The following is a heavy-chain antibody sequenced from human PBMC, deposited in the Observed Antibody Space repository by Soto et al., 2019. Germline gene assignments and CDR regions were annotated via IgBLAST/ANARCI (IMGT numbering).Heavy chain of an antibody. CDR1: GFTFSSYA. CDR2: ISGSGGST. V-gene: IGHV3-23*01. CDR3: AKDSPRITMVRGAPPGTY. D-gene: IGHD3-10*01. Sequence: GESLKISCAASGFTFSSYAMSWVRQAPGKGLEWVSAISGSGGSTYYADSVKGRFTISRDNSKNTLYLQMNSLRAEDTAVYYCAKDSPRITMVRGAPPGTYWGQGTLVTVSS. J-gene: IGHJ4*02.